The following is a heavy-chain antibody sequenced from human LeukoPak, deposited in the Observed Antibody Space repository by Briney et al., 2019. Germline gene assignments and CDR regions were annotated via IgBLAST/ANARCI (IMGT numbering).Heavy chain of an antibody. V-gene: IGHV3-48*03. CDR2: ISSSGSTI. Sequence: GGSLRLSCAASGFTFSSYEMNWVRQAPGKGLEWVSYISSSGSTIYYADSVKGRFTISRDNAKSSLYLQMNSLRAEDTAVYYCARDTFTRLYYYGSGSYNYYYYYGMDVWGQGTKVTVSS. J-gene: IGHJ6*02. CDR3: ARDTFTRLYYYGSGSYNYYYYYGMDV. D-gene: IGHD3-10*01. CDR1: GFTFSSYE.